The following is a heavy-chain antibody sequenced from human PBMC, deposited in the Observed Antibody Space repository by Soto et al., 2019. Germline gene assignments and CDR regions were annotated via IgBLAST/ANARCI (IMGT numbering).Heavy chain of an antibody. D-gene: IGHD1-7*01. J-gene: IGHJ6*02. Sequence: QVQLVQSGAEVKKPGSSVKVSCKASGGTFSSYAISWVRQAPGQGLEWMGGIIPIFGTANYAQKFQGRVTITAGATTSTAYMELSSLRSEDTAVYYCARTPSPLTGTTYYYYYGMDVWGQGTTVTVSS. CDR2: IIPIFGTA. CDR3: ARTPSPLTGTTYYYYYGMDV. CDR1: GGTFSSYA. V-gene: IGHV1-69*12.